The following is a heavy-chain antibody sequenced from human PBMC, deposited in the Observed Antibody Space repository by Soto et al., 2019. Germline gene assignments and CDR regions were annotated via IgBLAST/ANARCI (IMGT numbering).Heavy chain of an antibody. CDR1: GFSLSTSKVG. Sequence: QITLKESGPTLVKPPQHLTLTCTFSGFSLSTSKVGVGWIRQPPGKALEWLALIYWDDDKRYSPSLKSRLTITKDTYKNQVVLTRTNMDAVDTATYYGAHSPNYGDLGYFDYWGQGPLVPVSS. J-gene: IGHJ4*02. V-gene: IGHV2-5*02. CDR3: AHSPNYGDLGYFDY. CDR2: IYWDDDK. D-gene: IGHD4-17*01.